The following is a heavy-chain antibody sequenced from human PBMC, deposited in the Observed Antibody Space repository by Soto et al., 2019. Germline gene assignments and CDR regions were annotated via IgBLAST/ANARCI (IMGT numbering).Heavy chain of an antibody. J-gene: IGHJ4*02. D-gene: IGHD4-17*01. CDR1: GYSFTSYW. CDR2: IYPGVSDT. V-gene: IGHV5-51*01. Sequence: HGESLKISCKGSGYSFTSYWIGWVRQMPGKGLEWMGIIYPGVSDTRYSPSFQGQVTISADKSISTAYLQWSSLKASDTAMYYCASSFDDYGGSLPSNYHYWGQGTLVTVSS. CDR3: ASSFDDYGGSLPSNYHY.